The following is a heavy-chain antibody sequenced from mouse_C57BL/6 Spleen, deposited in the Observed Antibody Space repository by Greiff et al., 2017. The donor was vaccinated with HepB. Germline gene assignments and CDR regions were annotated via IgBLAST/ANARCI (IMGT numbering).Heavy chain of an antibody. D-gene: IGHD1-1*01. CDR1: GFTFSSYT. CDR2: ISGGGGNT. Sequence: VQLKQSGGGLVKPGGSLKLSCAASGFTFSSYTMSWVRQTPEKRLEWVATISGGGGNTYYPDSVKGRFPIARDNAKNTLYLQMSSLRSEDTALYYCARHGFYYYGSSPLYFDVWGTGTTVTVSS. V-gene: IGHV5-9*01. J-gene: IGHJ1*03. CDR3: ARHGFYYYGSSPLYFDV.